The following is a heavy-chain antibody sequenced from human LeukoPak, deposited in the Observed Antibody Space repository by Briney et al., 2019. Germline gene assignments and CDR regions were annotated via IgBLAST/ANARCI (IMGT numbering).Heavy chain of an antibody. CDR3: AKGMDYGGRDAFDI. J-gene: IGHJ3*02. V-gene: IGHV3-9*01. CDR1: GFTFDDYA. CDR2: ISWNSGSI. Sequence: GGSLRLSCAASGFTFDDYAMHWVRQAPRKGLEWVSGISWNSGSIGYADSVKGRFTISRDNAKNSLYLQMNSLRAEDTALYYCAKGMDYGGRDAFDIWGQGTMVTVSS. D-gene: IGHD4-17*01.